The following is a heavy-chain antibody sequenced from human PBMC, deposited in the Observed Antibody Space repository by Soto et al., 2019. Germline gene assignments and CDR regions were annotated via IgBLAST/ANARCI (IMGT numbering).Heavy chain of an antibody. CDR3: ARGLVVPFDY. D-gene: IGHD3-22*01. V-gene: IGHV3-48*02. CDR2: ISSSSSTI. J-gene: IGHJ4*02. CDR1: GFTFSSYS. Sequence: EVQLVESGGGLVQPGGSLRLSCAASGFTFSSYSMNWVRQAPGKGLEWVSYISSSSSTIYYADSVKGRFTISRDNAKNSLYLQVNSLRDEDTAVYYCARGLVVPFDYWGQGTMVTVSS.